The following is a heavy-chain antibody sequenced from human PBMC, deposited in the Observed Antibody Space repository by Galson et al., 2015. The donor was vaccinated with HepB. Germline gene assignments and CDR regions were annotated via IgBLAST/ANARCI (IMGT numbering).Heavy chain of an antibody. Sequence: SLRLSCAVSGFSFRTYWMSWVRQAPGKGLEWVANINQDGSEKHYVDSVKGRFTMSRDNAKNSLYLQMNSLRAEDAAVYYCARMTIDEDGFDIWGQGTMVTVSS. D-gene: IGHD3-9*01. CDR2: INQDGSEK. CDR3: ARMTIDEDGFDI. J-gene: IGHJ3*02. V-gene: IGHV3-7*01. CDR1: GFSFRTYW.